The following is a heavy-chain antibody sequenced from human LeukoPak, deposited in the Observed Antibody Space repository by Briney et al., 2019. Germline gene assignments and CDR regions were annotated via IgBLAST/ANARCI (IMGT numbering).Heavy chain of an antibody. CDR1: GGTFSSYA. Sequence: SVKVSCKASGGTFSSYAISWVRQAPGQGLEWMGGIIPIFGTANYAQEFQGRVTITADESTSTAYMELSSLRSEDTAVYYCARGYCSSTSCSAFDPWGQGTLVTVSS. J-gene: IGHJ5*02. V-gene: IGHV1-69*13. CDR3: ARGYCSSTSCSAFDP. CDR2: IIPIFGTA. D-gene: IGHD2-2*01.